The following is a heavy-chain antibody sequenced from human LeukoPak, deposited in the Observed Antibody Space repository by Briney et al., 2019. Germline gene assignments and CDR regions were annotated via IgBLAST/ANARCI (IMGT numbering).Heavy chain of an antibody. Sequence: SETLSLTCTVSGGSISSSSYYWSWIRQPPGKGLEWIGYIYYSGSTNYNPSLKSRVTISVDTSKNQFSLKLSSVTAADTAVYYCARDVGGEAFDIWGQGTMVTVSS. D-gene: IGHD3-16*01. CDR2: IYYSGST. CDR1: GGSISSSSYY. J-gene: IGHJ3*02. CDR3: ARDVGGEAFDI. V-gene: IGHV4-61*01.